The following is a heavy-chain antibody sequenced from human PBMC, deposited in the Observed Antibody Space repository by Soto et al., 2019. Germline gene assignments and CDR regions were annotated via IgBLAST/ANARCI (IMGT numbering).Heavy chain of an antibody. CDR2: ITPLFGTT. Sequence: QVQLVQSGAEVKKPGSSVKVSCKASGGTFSNYVINWVRQAPGQGLEWMGEITPLFGTTNYAQKLQGRVTITAAESTSTAYMELSSLRSEDTAVYDCAREAEDTTGIVGTIYYFDDWGQGTLVTVSS. D-gene: IGHD1-26*01. V-gene: IGHV1-69*01. J-gene: IGHJ4*02. CDR1: GGTFSNYV. CDR3: AREAEDTTGIVGTIYYFDD.